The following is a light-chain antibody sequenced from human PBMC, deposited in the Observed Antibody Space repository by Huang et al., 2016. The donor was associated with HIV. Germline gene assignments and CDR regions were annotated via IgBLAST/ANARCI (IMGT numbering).Light chain of an antibody. CDR3: QQSYSTLT. V-gene: IGKV1-39*01. J-gene: IGKJ4*01. CDR1: QSISSY. CDR2: AES. Sequence: DIQMTQSPSSLSASVGDRVTITCRASQSISSYLNWYQQKPGKAPKLLIYAESSLQSWVPSRFSGSGSGTDFTLTISSLQPEDFATYYCQQSYSTLTFGGGTKVEIK.